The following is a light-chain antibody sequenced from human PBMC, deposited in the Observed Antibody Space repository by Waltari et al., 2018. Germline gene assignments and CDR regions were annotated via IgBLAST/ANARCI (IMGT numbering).Light chain of an antibody. CDR1: QGISSY. V-gene: IGKV1-9*01. CDR2: AAS. J-gene: IGKJ3*01. CDR3: QQLNSYLFT. Sequence: DIQLTQSPSFLSASVVDRVTITCRASQGISSYLAWYQQKPGKAPKLLIYAASTLQSGVPSRFSGSGSGTEFTLTISSLQPEDFATYYCQQLNSYLFTFGPGTKVDIK.